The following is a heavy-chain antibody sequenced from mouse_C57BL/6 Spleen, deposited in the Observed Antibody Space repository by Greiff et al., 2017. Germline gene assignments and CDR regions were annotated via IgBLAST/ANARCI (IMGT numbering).Heavy chain of an antibody. Sequence: VKLMESGAELVRPGTSVKVSCKASGYAFTNYLIEWVKQRPGQGLEWIGVINPGSGGTNYNEKFKGKATLTADKSSSTAYMQLSSLTSEDSAVYFCARSRGDYFDYWGQGTTLTVSS. CDR1: GYAFTNYL. J-gene: IGHJ2*01. V-gene: IGHV1-54*01. CDR2: INPGSGGT. CDR3: ARSRGDYFDY.